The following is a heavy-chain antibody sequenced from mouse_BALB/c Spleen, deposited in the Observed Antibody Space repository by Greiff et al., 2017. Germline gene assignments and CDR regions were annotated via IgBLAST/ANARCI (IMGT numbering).Heavy chain of an antibody. CDR2: TNPYNDGT. D-gene: IGHD4-1*01. CDR1: GYTFTSYV. Sequence: EVQLQQSGPELVKPGASVKMSCKASGYTFTSYVMHWVKQKPGQGLEWIGYTNPYNDGTKYNEKFKGKATLTSDKSSSTAYMELSSLTSEDSAVYYCARSDWGVSYYYAMDYWGQGTSVTVSS. J-gene: IGHJ4*01. CDR3: ARSDWGVSYYYAMDY. V-gene: IGHV1-14*01.